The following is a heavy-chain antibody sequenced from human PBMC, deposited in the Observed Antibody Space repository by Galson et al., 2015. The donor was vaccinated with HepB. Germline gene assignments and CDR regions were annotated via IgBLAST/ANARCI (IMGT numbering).Heavy chain of an antibody. CDR2: IIPIFGTA. CDR3: ARQYSNYVGVYAFDI. V-gene: IGHV1-69*13. CDR1: GGAFSSYA. D-gene: IGHD4-11*01. Sequence: SVKVSCKASGGAFSSYAISWVRQAPGQGLEWMGGIIPIFGTANYAQKFQGRVTITADESTSTAYMELSSLRSEDTAVYYCARQYSNYVGVYAFDIWGQGTMVTVSP. J-gene: IGHJ3*02.